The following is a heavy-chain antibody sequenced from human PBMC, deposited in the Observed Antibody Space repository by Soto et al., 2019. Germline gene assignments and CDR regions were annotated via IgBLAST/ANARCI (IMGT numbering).Heavy chain of an antibody. V-gene: IGHV1-3*01. D-gene: IGHD3-16*02. CDR1: GYTFTSYA. CDR3: ARGIKIRGLSLNALDI. CDR2: INAGNGNT. J-gene: IGHJ3*02. Sequence: ASVKVSCKASGYTFTSYAMHWVRQAPGQRLEWMGWINAGNGNTKYSQKFQGRVTITRDTSASTAYMELSSLRSEDTAVYYCARGIKIRGLSLNALDIWGQGTMVTVSS.